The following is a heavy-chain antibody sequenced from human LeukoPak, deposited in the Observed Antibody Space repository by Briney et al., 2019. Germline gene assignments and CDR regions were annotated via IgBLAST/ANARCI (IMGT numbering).Heavy chain of an antibody. CDR2: ISSSSSYI. V-gene: IGHV3-21*01. Sequence: GGSLRLSCAASGFTFSSYSMNWVRQAPGKGLEWVSSISSSSSYIYYADSVKGRFTISRDNARNSLYLQMNSLRAEDTAVYYCARHCSGGSCYDYWGQGTLVTVSS. CDR3: ARHCSGGSCYDY. D-gene: IGHD2-15*01. J-gene: IGHJ4*02. CDR1: GFTFSSYS.